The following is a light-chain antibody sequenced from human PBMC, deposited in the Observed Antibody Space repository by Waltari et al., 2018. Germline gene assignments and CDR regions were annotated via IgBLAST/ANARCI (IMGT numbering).Light chain of an antibody. Sequence: EIAMTQSPDTVSVSPGERATLSCTAGQYIANNLAWYQQKPGQAPRLLIYGASRRATGIPARFSGSGSGTDFALTISSLPSDDFAVYYCQQYNNWPYYTFGQGTKLEIK. CDR2: GAS. CDR3: QQYNNWPYYT. J-gene: IGKJ2*01. V-gene: IGKV3-15*01. CDR1: QYIANN.